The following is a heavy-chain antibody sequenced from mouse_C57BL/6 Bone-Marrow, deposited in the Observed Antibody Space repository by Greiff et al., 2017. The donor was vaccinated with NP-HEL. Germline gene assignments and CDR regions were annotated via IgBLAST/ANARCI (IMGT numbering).Heavy chain of an antibody. CDR2: INPSSGYT. Sequence: QVQLQQSGAELARPGASVKMSCKASGYTFTSYTMHWVKQRPGQGLGWIGYINPSSGYTKYNQKFKDKDKLTADKSSSTTNRQLSSLTSKYYAVYYCARLGNYEKDFDYWGQGTTLTVSS. D-gene: IGHD1-1*01. J-gene: IGHJ2*01. CDR1: GYTFTSYT. V-gene: IGHV1-4*01. CDR3: ARLGNYEKDFDY.